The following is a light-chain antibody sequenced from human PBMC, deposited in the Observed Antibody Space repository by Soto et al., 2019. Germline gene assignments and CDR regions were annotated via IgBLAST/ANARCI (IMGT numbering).Light chain of an antibody. J-gene: IGLJ1*01. CDR2: EVS. CDR1: NSNVGNFDL. CDR3: SSFTGTTTLDV. Sequence: QSVLTQPASVSGSPGQSITISCTGSNSNVGNFDLVSWYQQIPGKAPQLILFEVSRRPSRVSDRFSGSKSGNTASLTISGLQTEDEGDFYCSSFTGTTTLDVFGTGTQLTVL. V-gene: IGLV2-14*02.